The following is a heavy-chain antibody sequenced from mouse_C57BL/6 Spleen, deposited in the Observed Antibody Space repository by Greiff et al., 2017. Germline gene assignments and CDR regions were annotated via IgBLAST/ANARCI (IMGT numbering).Heavy chain of an antibody. V-gene: IGHV1-78*01. D-gene: IGHD1-1*01. CDR1: GYTFTDHT. CDR2: IYPRDGST. J-gene: IGHJ1*03. Sequence: VQLQESDAELVKPGASVKISCKVSGYTFTDHTIHWMKQRPEQGLEWIGYIYPRDGSTKYNEKFKGKATLTADKSSSTAYMQRNSLTSEDSAVYFCARRHGSSYWYFDVWGTRTTVTVSS. CDR3: ARRHGSSYWYFDV.